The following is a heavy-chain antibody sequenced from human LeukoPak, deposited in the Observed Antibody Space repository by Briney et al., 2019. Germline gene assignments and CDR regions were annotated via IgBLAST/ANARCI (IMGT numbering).Heavy chain of an antibody. Sequence: GGSLRLSCAASGFIFSGSAMHWVRQASGKGLEWVGRIRSKANSYATAYAASVKGRFTISRDDSKNTAYLQMNSLKTEDTAVYYRSNSWEIDGSYYFDSSGQGTLVTVSS. J-gene: IGHJ4*02. CDR2: IRSKANSYAT. V-gene: IGHV3-73*01. CDR1: GFIFSGSA. D-gene: IGHD1-26*01. CDR3: SNSWEIDGSYYFDS.